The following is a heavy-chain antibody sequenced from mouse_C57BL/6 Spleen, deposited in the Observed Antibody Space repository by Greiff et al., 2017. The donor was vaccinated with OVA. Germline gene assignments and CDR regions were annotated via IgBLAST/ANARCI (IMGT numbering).Heavy chain of an antibody. CDR2: IWGVGSK. D-gene: IGHD3-2*02. J-gene: IGHJ3*01. CDR1: GFSLTSYG. CDR3: ASHDSSGDVRFAY. Sequence: VQGVESGPGLVAPSQSLSITCTVSGFSLTSYGVDWVRQSSGKDLVELGVIWGVGSKNYNSAHKPTLNISKYNSKNQVFLKMNRLQTDDTAMYSCASHDSSGDVRFAYWGQGTLVTVSA. V-gene: IGHV2-6*01.